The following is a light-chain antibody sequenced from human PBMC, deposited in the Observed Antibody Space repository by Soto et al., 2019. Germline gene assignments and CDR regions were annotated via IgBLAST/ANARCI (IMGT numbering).Light chain of an antibody. Sequence: QSALTQPASVSGSPGQSITISCTRTSSDVGGYNYVSWYQQHPGKAPKLMIYDVSNRPSGVSSRFSGSKSGNTASLTISGLQAEDEADYYCSSYTSSSTVVFGGGTKLTVL. J-gene: IGLJ2*01. CDR1: SSDVGGYNY. V-gene: IGLV2-14*01. CDR3: SSYTSSSTVV. CDR2: DVS.